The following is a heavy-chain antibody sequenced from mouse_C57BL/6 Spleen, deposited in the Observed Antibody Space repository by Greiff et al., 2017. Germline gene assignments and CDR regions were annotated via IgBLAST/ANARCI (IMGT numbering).Heavy chain of an antibody. CDR3: ARPLYYSSFAY. V-gene: IGHV1-26*01. CDR2: INPNNGGT. J-gene: IGHJ3*01. CDR1: GYTFTDYY. Sequence: VQLQQSGPELVKPGASVKISCKASGYTFTDYYMNWVKQSHGKSLEWIGDINPNNGGTSYNQKFKGKATLTVDKSSSTAYMELRSLTSEDSAVYYCARPLYYSSFAYRGQGTLVTVSA. D-gene: IGHD2-1*01.